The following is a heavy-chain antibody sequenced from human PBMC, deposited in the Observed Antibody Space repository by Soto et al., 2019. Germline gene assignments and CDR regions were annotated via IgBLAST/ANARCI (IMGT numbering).Heavy chain of an antibody. Sequence: QVQLQQSGPGLVKPSETLSLTCTVSGGSINSYYWSWIRQPAGKGLEWIGRIYSGGSTNHNHSLKSRLTVSVDTSKNQFRLELTSVTAADTAVYYCARGPGGFGDFTLDYWGQVNKVTVSA. CDR2: IYSGGST. CDR3: ARGPGGFGDFTLDY. D-gene: IGHD3-10*01. V-gene: IGHV4-4*07. J-gene: IGHJ4*02. CDR1: GGSINSYY.